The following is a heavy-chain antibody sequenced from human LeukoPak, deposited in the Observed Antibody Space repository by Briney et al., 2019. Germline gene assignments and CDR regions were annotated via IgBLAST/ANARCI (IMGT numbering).Heavy chain of an antibody. J-gene: IGHJ6*02. Sequence: GGSLRLSCAASGFTFSSYWMHWVRQAPGKGLVWVSRINSDESSTSYADSVKGRFTISRDNAKNTLYLQMNSLRAEDTAVYYCARDCGGDCYYYYGMDVWGQGTTVTVSS. V-gene: IGHV3-74*01. CDR1: GFTFSSYW. D-gene: IGHD2-21*02. CDR2: INSDESST. CDR3: ARDCGGDCYYYYGMDV.